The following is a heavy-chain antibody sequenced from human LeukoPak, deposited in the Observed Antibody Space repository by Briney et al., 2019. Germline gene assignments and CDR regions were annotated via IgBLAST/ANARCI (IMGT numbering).Heavy chain of an antibody. J-gene: IGHJ4*02. V-gene: IGHV3-49*04. CDR3: TREWWYYDSSGPSTHYFDY. D-gene: IGHD3-22*01. CDR1: GFSFGDYV. Sequence: PAGGSLRLSCTASGFSFGDYVMSWVRQAPGKGLEWVGFIRSKAYGGTTEYAASVKGRFTISRDDSKSIAYLQMNSLKTEDTAVYYCTREWWYYDSSGPSTHYFDYWGQGTLVTVSS. CDR2: IRSKAYGGTT.